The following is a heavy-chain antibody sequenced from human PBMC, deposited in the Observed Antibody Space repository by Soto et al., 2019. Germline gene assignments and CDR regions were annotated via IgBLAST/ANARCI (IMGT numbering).Heavy chain of an antibody. J-gene: IGHJ6*02. D-gene: IGHD1-7*01. CDR3: ARDLNVNGNYGYYYHGMDV. CDR2: ISSSSSYI. V-gene: IGHV3-21*01. CDR1: GFTFSSYS. Sequence: SLRLSCAASGFTFSSYSMNWVRQAPGKGLEWVSSISSSSSYIYYADSVKGRFTISRDNAKNSLYLQMNSLRAEDTAVYYCARDLNVNGNYGYYYHGMDVWGQGTRVTV.